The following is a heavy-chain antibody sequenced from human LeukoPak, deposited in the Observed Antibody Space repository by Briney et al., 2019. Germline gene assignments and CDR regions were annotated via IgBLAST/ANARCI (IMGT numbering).Heavy chain of an antibody. CDR3: ARQVTTLSYFDY. Sequence: SETLSLTCTVSDDSISSSSYYWGWIRQPPGKGLEWIGSIFYSGSTFCNPSLKSRVTISVDTSKNQFSLKLSSVTAADTAVYYCARQVTTLSYFDYWGQGTLVTVSS. CDR1: DDSISSSSYY. V-gene: IGHV4-39*01. D-gene: IGHD4-11*01. CDR2: IFYSGST. J-gene: IGHJ4*02.